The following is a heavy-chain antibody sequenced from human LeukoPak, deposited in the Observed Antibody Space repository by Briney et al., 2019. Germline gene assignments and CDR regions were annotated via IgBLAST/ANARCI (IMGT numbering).Heavy chain of an antibody. CDR3: ARELCSTTRCYFDY. Sequence: GGSLRLSCAASGFTFSDYYMRWMRQAPGQGLEWVSYISTSGSTIYHADSVKRRFTISRDNAKNSLYLQMNSLRAEDTSVYYCARELCSTTRCYFDYWGQGCLVTVSS. CDR1: GFTFSDYY. J-gene: IGHJ4*02. CDR2: ISTSGSTI. D-gene: IGHD2-2*01. V-gene: IGHV3-11*01.